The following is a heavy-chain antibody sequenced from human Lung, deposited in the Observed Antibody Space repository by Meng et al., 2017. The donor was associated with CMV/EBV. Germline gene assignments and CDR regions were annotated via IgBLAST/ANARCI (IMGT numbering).Heavy chain of an antibody. D-gene: IGHD4-23*01. Sequence: LPCAVSGASSSRGNWWCWVRQSPGKGLEWIGEIYRSGSANYNPSLESRLTISVDTSNNQFSLRLTSVTVADTAVYYCARMAGGGDFDYWGQGTLVTVSS. V-gene: IGHV4-4*02. CDR3: ARMAGGGDFDY. CDR2: IYRSGSA. CDR1: GASSSRGNW. J-gene: IGHJ4*02.